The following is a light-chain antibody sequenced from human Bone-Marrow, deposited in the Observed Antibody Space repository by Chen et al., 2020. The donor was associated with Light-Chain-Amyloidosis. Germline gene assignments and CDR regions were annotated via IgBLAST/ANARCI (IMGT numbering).Light chain of an antibody. V-gene: IGKV4-1*01. CDR2: WAS. CDR3: QQYYSNPRT. CDR1: QSLLYNNKND. Sequence: DIVMTQSPDSLAVSLGEGATINCKSSQSLLYNNKNDLAWYQQKPGQPPRLLISWASTRESGVPDRFSGSGSGTDFTLTISSLQAEDVAVYYCQQYYSNPRTFGQGAKVEIK. J-gene: IGKJ1*01.